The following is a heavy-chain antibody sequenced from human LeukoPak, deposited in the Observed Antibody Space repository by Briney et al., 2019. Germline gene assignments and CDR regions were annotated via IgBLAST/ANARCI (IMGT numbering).Heavy chain of an antibody. J-gene: IGHJ4*02. V-gene: IGHV3-23*01. CDR2: ITASGAAT. CDR1: GFTFYNYG. CDR3: AKDSLVATSHFDS. D-gene: IGHD5-12*01. Sequence: GGSLRLSCAVSGFTFYNYGMSWVRQAPGKGLEGVSAITASGAATYIADSVKGRFVISRDNSKNTLYLQMNSLRAEDTAVYFCAKDSLVATSHFDSWGRGTLVTVSS.